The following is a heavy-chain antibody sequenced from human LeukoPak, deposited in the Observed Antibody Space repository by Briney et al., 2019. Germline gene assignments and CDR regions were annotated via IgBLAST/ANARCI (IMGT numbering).Heavy chain of an antibody. D-gene: IGHD5-18*01. V-gene: IGHV4-39*07. Sequence: SETLSLTCTVSGGSISSSSYYWGWIRQPPGKGLEWIGSIYYSGSTYYNPSLKSRVTISVDTSKNQFSLKLSSVTAADTAVYYCARLEIQLWSQDPLLFDYWGQGTLVTVSS. J-gene: IGHJ4*02. CDR3: ARLEIQLWSQDPLLFDY. CDR2: IYYSGST. CDR1: GGSISSSSYY.